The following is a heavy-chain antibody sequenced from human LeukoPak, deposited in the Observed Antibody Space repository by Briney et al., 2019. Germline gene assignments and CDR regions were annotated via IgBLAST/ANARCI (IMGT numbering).Heavy chain of an antibody. D-gene: IGHD2-2*01. CDR3: ARSGYCTSTSCLNGRGAFDI. V-gene: IGHV3-48*02. Sequence: GGPLRLSCAASGFTFNTYSMNWVREAPGKGLEWVSYISSSSSPIYYADSVKGRFTISRDNAKKELCLQMKSLRDEDTALYYCARSGYCTSTSCLNGRGAFDIWGQGTTVIVSS. CDR1: GFTFNTYS. CDR2: ISSSSSPI. J-gene: IGHJ3*02.